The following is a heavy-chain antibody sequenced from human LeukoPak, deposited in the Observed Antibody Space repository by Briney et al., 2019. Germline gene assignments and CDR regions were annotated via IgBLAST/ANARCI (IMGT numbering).Heavy chain of an antibody. D-gene: IGHD1-1*01. Sequence: GGSLRLSCVVSAFTYSGYSMHWVRQVPGKGLEWVAFISHDGSNKYCADSLKGRFTISRDNSKNTLFLQMNSLRPEDTAVYYCARVGYDYNWYDAFDIWGQGTMVTVSS. J-gene: IGHJ3*02. CDR3: ARVGYDYNWYDAFDI. CDR2: ISHDGSNK. CDR1: AFTYSGYS. V-gene: IGHV3-30*04.